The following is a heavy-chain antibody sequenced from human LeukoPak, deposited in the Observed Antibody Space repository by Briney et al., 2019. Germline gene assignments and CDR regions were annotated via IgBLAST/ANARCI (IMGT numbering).Heavy chain of an antibody. CDR3: ARGLYYYDSSGYYGDTFDI. J-gene: IGHJ3*02. V-gene: IGHV3-13*04. D-gene: IGHD3-22*01. CDR1: GFTFSSYD. CDR2: IGTTGDT. Sequence: GGSLRLSCAASGFTFSSYDMHWVRQPTGKGLEWVSGIGTTGDTYYPGSVKGRFTISRENAKNALYLQMNSLRAGDTAVYYCARGLYYYDSSGYYGDTFDIWGQGTMVIVSS.